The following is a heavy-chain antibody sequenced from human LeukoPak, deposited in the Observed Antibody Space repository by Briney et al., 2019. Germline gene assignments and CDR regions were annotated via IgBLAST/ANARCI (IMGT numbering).Heavy chain of an antibody. Sequence: GGSLRLSCAASGFTFSSYSMNWVRQAPGKGLEWVSSISSSSSYIYYADSVRGRFTISRDNAKNSLYLQMNSLRAEDTAVYYCARAHGDYGSDWGQGTLVTVSS. J-gene: IGHJ4*02. D-gene: IGHD4-17*01. CDR2: ISSSSSYI. CDR1: GFTFSSYS. V-gene: IGHV3-21*01. CDR3: ARAHGDYGSD.